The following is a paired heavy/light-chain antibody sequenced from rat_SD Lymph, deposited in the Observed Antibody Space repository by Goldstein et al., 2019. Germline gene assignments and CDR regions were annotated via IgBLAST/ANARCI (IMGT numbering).Heavy chain of an antibody. Sequence: EVQLVESGGGLVQPGSPLKLSCAASGFTFSSNWLNWIRQAPGKGLEWVASINPDGSSTYYPDTVKGRFVVSKDNAKNTGYLQMNNLRSEDTAMYYCARTTYTTDYPFDYWGQGVMVTVSS. D-gene: IGHD1-6*01. CDR2: INPDGSST. CDR3: ARTTYTTDYPFDY. J-gene: IGHJ2*01. CDR1: GFTFSSNW. V-gene: IGHV5-35*01.
Light chain of an antibody. CDR1: QSVGIN. CDR2: GAS. J-gene: IGKJ2-3*01. V-gene: IGKV6S8*01. CDR3: LQYGSMYT. Sequence: ETVMTQSPTSMSTSIGERVTLNCKASQSVGINVDWYQQTPGQSPKLLIYGASNRHTGVPDRFTGSGFGRDFTLTISNVEAEDLAVYYCLQYGSMYTFGAGTKLELK.